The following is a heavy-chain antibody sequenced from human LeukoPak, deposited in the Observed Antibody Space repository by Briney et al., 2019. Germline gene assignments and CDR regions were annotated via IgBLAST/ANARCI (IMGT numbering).Heavy chain of an antibody. CDR3: ARELVDYYGMDV. CDR1: GYTFTSYY. V-gene: IGHV1-46*01. Sequence: ASVKVSCKASGYTFTSYYMHWVRQAPGQGLEWMGIINPSGGSTSYAQKFQGRVTMTRDTSTSTVYMELRSLRSDDTAVYYCARELVDYYGMDVWGQGTTVTVSS. CDR2: INPSGGST. D-gene: IGHD2-15*01. J-gene: IGHJ6*02.